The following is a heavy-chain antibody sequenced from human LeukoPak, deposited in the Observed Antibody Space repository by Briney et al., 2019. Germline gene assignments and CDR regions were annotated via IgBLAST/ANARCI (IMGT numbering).Heavy chain of an antibody. CDR3: ARGYSDYDPFDY. Sequence: SETLSLTCTVSGGSTSRYYWSWIRQSPGKGLEWIGNILYSGRTNYNPSLKSRVTISVDTSTSQFSLKLSSVTAADTAVYYCARGYSDYDPFDYWGQGTLVTVSS. V-gene: IGHV4-59*01. D-gene: IGHD5-12*01. CDR2: ILYSGRT. CDR1: GGSTSRYY. J-gene: IGHJ4*02.